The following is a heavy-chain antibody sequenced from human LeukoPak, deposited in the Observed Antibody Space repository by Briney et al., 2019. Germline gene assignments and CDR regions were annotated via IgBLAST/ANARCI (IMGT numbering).Heavy chain of an antibody. D-gene: IGHD6-13*01. CDR2: LIGRGSNT. CDR1: GFNFTNYA. J-gene: IGHJ6*02. Sequence: GGSLRLSCAASGFNFTNYAMSWFRQAPAKGLEWVSALIGRGSNTYYADSVKGRFTISRDNSKNTLYLQMNSLRAEDTAVYYCAKDSRGGPDYLAAAGYYYGMDVWGQGTTVTVSS. CDR3: AKDSRGGPDYLAAAGYYYGMDV. V-gene: IGHV3-23*01.